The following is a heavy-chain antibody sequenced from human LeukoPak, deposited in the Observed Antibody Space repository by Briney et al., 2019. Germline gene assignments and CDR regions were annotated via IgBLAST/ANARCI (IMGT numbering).Heavy chain of an antibody. Sequence: GGSLRLSCAASGFTFSTSWMNWVRQAPGKGLEWVSAISGSGTSTYYADSVKGRFTISRDNSKNTLYLQMNSLRAEDTAVYYCAKDSDPTMWGQGTLVTVSS. D-gene: IGHD5-12*01. CDR1: GFTFSTSW. CDR3: AKDSDPTM. CDR2: ISGSGTST. J-gene: IGHJ4*02. V-gene: IGHV3-23*01.